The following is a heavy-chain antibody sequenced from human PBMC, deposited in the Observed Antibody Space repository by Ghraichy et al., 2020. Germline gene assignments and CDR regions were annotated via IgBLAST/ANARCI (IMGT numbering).Heavy chain of an antibody. Sequence: LSLNCAASGFTFSSYSMNWVRQAPGKGLEWVSSISSSSSYIYYADSVKGRFTISRDNAKNSLYLQMNSLRAEDTAVYYCARDRGAPYYFDYWGQGTLVTVSS. CDR2: ISSSSSYI. J-gene: IGHJ4*02. CDR1: GFTFSSYS. CDR3: ARDRGAPYYFDY. D-gene: IGHD3-16*01. V-gene: IGHV3-21*01.